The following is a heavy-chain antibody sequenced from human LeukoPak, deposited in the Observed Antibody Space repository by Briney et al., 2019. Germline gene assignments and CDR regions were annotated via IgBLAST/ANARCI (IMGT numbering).Heavy chain of an antibody. V-gene: IGHV1-69*04. J-gene: IGHJ4*02. CDR1: GGTFSSYA. CDR3: ARGDYGDQDY. Sequence: EASVKVSCKASGGTFSSYAISSVRQAPGQGLEWMGRIIPILGIANYAQKFQGRVTITADKSTSTAYMELSSLRSEDTAVYYCARGDYGDQDYWGQGTLVTVSS. D-gene: IGHD4-17*01. CDR2: IIPILGIA.